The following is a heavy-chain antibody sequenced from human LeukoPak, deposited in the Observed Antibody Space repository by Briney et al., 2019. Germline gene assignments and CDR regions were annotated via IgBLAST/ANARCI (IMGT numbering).Heavy chain of an antibody. V-gene: IGHV3-74*01. CDR3: ATKQWLAPPPDS. J-gene: IGHJ4*02. D-gene: IGHD6-19*01. CDR1: GFTFIKYL. Sequence: PGGSLRLSCAASGFTFIKYLMLWVRQAPGKGLESVPRINTDGTVTTYADSVKGRFTVSRDNADNTMFLQMNSVRDEDTAVYYCATKQWLAPPPDSWGQGTPVTVSS. CDR2: INTDGTVT.